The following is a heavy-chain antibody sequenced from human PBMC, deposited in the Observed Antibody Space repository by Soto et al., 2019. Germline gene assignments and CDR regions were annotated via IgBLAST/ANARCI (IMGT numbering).Heavy chain of an antibody. CDR3: AKDSYYDSSGYAPPTHGMAV. Sequence: GGSLRLSCAASGFTFSSYAMSWVRQAPGKGLEWVSAISGSGGSTYYADSVKGRFTISRDNSKNTLYLQMNSLRAEDTAVYYCAKDSYYDSSGYAPPTHGMAVWGQGTTGTV. J-gene: IGHJ6*02. V-gene: IGHV3-23*01. CDR1: GFTFSSYA. D-gene: IGHD3-22*01. CDR2: ISGSGGST.